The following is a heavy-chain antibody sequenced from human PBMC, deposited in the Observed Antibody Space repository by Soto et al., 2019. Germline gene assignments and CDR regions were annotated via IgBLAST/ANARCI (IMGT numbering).Heavy chain of an antibody. Sequence: SVKVSCKASGGTFSSYAVSWVRQAPGQGLEWMGGIIPIFGTANYAQKFQGRVTITADESTSTAHMELSSLRSEDTAVYYCARDRATMVRGLVYYYYGMDVWGQGTTVTVSS. D-gene: IGHD3-10*01. CDR1: GGTFSSYA. V-gene: IGHV1-69*13. CDR2: IIPIFGTA. J-gene: IGHJ6*02. CDR3: ARDRATMVRGLVYYYYGMDV.